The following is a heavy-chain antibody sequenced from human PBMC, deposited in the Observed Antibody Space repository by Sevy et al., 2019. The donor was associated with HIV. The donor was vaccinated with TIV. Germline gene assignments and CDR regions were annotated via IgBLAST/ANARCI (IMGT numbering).Heavy chain of an antibody. V-gene: IGHV3-9*01. Sequence: GGSLRLSCAASGFTLDDFAMHWVRQVPGKGLEWVSGLNWDSGSLAYADSVKGRFTISRDNAKNALFLQLNSLRAEDTALYYCAKDIGATGIAVVANWGQGIQVTVSS. J-gene: IGHJ4*02. CDR3: AKDIGATGIAVVAN. CDR2: LNWDSGSL. CDR1: GFTLDDFA. D-gene: IGHD6-19*01.